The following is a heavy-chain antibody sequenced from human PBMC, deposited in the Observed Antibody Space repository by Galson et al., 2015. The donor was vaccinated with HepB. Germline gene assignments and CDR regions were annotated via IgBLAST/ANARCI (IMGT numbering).Heavy chain of an antibody. Sequence: ETLSLTCTVSGGSISSYYWSWIRQPPGKGLEWIGYIYYSGSANYSPSLRGRVTISIDTSKNQFSLNLSSVTAADAAVYYCARGPTRYYFDYWGQGTLVTVSS. V-gene: IGHV4-59*01. D-gene: IGHD4-17*01. CDR2: IYYSGSA. CDR3: ARGPTRYYFDY. CDR1: GGSISSYY. J-gene: IGHJ4*02.